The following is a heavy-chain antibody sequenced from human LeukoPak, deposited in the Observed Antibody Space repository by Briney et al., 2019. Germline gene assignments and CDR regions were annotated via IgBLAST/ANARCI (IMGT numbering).Heavy chain of an antibody. CDR3: VRDAPDIVVVVAAREYYYYMDV. J-gene: IGHJ6*03. CDR2: IRQDGSEK. V-gene: IGHV3-7*01. CDR1: RFTFSSYW. Sequence: PGGSLRLSCAASRFTFSSYWMSWVRQAPGKGLEWVANIRQDGSEKYYVDSVKGRFTISRDNAKNSLYLQMNSLRAEDTTVYYCVRDAPDIVVVVAAREYYYYMDVWGKGTTVTVSS. D-gene: IGHD2-15*01.